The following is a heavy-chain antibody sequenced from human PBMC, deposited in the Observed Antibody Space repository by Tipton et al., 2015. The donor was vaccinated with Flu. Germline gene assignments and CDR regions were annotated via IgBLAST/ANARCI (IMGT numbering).Heavy chain of an antibody. V-gene: IGHV4-39*07. CDR1: GASINSNDYY. Sequence: TLSLTCSVSGASINSNDYYWGWVRQPPGKGLEWIGSIFFTGTTHYDPSLKSRVTMSVDTSKNQSSLKLSSVTAADTAVYYCACRGSCYHWGQGTLVTVSS. CDR3: ACRGSCYH. CDR2: IFFTGTT. J-gene: IGHJ4*02. D-gene: IGHD1-26*01.